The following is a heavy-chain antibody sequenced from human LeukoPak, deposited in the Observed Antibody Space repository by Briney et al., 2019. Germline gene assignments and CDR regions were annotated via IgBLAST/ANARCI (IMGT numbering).Heavy chain of an antibody. J-gene: IGHJ5*02. Sequence: SETLSLTCAVYGGSFSGYYWSWIRQPPGKGLEWIGEINHSGSTNYNPSLKSRVTISVDTSKNRFSLKLSSVTAADTAVYYCARVVVVPAADSIWSDPWGQGTLVTVSS. V-gene: IGHV4-34*01. CDR1: GGSFSGYY. CDR2: INHSGST. D-gene: IGHD2-2*01. CDR3: ARVVVVPAADSIWSDP.